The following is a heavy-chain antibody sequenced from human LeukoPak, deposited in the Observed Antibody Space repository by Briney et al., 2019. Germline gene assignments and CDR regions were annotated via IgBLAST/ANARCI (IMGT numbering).Heavy chain of an antibody. Sequence: WASVKVSCKASGYTYTTYGIGWVRQAPGQGLEWMGWISGNGDNTKYVQEFQGRVTMTTDTSTSTAYMDLRSLRSDDTAIYYCARVHGYYIGLYYFDYWGQGTLVTVSS. D-gene: IGHD4-17*01. CDR3: ARVHGYYIGLYYFDY. CDR2: ISGNGDNT. V-gene: IGHV1-18*01. CDR1: GYTYTTYG. J-gene: IGHJ4*02.